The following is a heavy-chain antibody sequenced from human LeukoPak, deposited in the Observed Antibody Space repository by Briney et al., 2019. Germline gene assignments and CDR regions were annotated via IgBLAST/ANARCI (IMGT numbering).Heavy chain of an antibody. J-gene: IGHJ4*02. CDR3: ARSFYYYDSSVRFDY. Sequence: SETLSLTRTVSGGSISSYYWSWIRQPPGKGLEWIGYIYYSGSTNYNPSLKSRVTISVDTSKNQFSLKLSSVTAADTAVYYCARSFYYYDSSVRFDYWGQGTLVTVSS. CDR1: GGSISSYY. V-gene: IGHV4-59*08. D-gene: IGHD3-22*01. CDR2: IYYSGST.